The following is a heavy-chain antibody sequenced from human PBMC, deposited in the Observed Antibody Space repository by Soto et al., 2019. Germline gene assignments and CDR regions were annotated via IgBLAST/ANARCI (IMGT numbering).Heavy chain of an antibody. D-gene: IGHD6-19*01. CDR3: AKKVEAVAGSNFDY. J-gene: IGHJ4*02. Sequence: PGGSLRLSCAASGFTFSSYGMHWVRQAPGKGLEWVALISYDGSNKYYADSVKGRFTSSRDNSKNTLYLQMNSLRAEDTAVYYCAKKVEAVAGSNFDYWGQGTLVTVSS. CDR1: GFTFSSYG. CDR2: ISYDGSNK. V-gene: IGHV3-30*18.